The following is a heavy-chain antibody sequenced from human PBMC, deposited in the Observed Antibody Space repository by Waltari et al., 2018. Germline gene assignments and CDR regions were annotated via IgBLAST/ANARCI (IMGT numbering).Heavy chain of an antibody. CDR1: GFIFSNYE. Sequence: EVQLVESGGGLVQPGGSLRLSCAASGFIFSNYEMNWVRQTPGKGLEWVSYVRVIGKTMYNVDSLKGRFTISRDNAKNSLHLQMNSLRAEDTAVYYCARAYSGSYYRYFEYWGQGALVTVSS. CDR3: ARAYSGSYYRYFEY. V-gene: IGHV3-48*03. CDR2: VRVIGKTM. D-gene: IGHD1-26*01. J-gene: IGHJ1*01.